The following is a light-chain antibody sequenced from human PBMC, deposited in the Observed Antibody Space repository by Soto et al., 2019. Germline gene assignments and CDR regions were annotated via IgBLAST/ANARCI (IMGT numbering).Light chain of an antibody. V-gene: IGKV3-15*01. Sequence: EIVMTQSPATLSVSPGERATLSCRASQSVYSTLAWYQQKPGQAPSLLFYHASTRATGIPARFSGSGSGTEFTLTISSLQSEDFAVYYCQQYNKWPLTFGGGTKLEIK. CDR3: QQYNKWPLT. CDR1: QSVYST. J-gene: IGKJ4*01. CDR2: HAS.